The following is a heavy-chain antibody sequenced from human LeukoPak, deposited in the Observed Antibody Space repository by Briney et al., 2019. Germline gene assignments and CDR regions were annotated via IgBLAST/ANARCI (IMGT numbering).Heavy chain of an antibody. V-gene: IGHV3-30*18. D-gene: IGHD1-14*01. Sequence: AGRSLRLSCAASGFTFSSYGMHWVGQAPGKGLEWVAVISYDETNKYYADSVKGRFTISRDNSKNTLYLQMNSLRAEDTAVYYCAKPIGTSSTLDYWGQETLVTVSS. CDR3: AKPIGTSSTLDY. CDR1: GFTFSSYG. J-gene: IGHJ4*02. CDR2: ISYDETNK.